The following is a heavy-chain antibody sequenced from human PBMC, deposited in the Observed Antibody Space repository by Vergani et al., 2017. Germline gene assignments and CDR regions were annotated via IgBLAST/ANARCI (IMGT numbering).Heavy chain of an antibody. CDR1: GGSISSYY. CDR3: ASGSCLGGSGYKPGFDY. J-gene: IGHJ4*02. Sequence: QVQLQESCPGLVKPSETLSLTCTVSGGSISSYYWSWIRQPAGKGLEWIGRIHTSGSTNYNPSLKSRVTMSEDTSKNQFSLNLTSVTAADTAVYFCASGSCLGGSGYKPGFDYWGQGILVTVSS. V-gene: IGHV4-4*07. CDR2: IHTSGST. D-gene: IGHD3-22*01.